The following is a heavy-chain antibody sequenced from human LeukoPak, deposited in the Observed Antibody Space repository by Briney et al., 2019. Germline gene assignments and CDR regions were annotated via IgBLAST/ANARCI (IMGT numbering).Heavy chain of an antibody. V-gene: IGHV3-7*05. CDR1: GFTFSSHW. CDR2: IKQDGSEI. J-gene: IGHJ4*02. Sequence: GGSLRLSCAASGFTFSSHWVAWLRQAPEKGLEWVANIKQDGSEIYYVDSVKGRFTISRDNTKNSLYLQMNSLRAEDTAVYFCARWRTSNWSEFDYWGQGTLVTVSS. CDR3: ARWRTSNWSEFDY. D-gene: IGHD6-13*01.